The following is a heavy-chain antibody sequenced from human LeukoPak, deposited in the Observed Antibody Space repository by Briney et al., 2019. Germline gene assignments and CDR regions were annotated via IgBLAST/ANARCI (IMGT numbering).Heavy chain of an antibody. V-gene: IGHV4-34*01. CDR2: INHSGST. J-gene: IGHJ5*02. D-gene: IGHD2-15*01. CDR1: GGFFSGYY. Sequence: SETLSLTCAVYGGFFSGYYWSWIRQPPGKGLEWIGEINHSGSTNYNPSLKSRVTISVDTSKNQFSLKLSSVTAADTAVYYCAREGARGGRPFDPWGQGTLVTVSS. CDR3: AREGARGGRPFDP.